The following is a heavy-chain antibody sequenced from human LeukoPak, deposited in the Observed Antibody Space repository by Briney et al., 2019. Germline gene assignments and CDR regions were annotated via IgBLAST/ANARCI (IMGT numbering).Heavy chain of an antibody. CDR2: IRGSGGGT. D-gene: IGHD2-21*02. V-gene: IGHV3-23*01. CDR3: VKARMPHCGTDCLES. J-gene: IGHJ4*02. CDR1: GFTFSNYG. Sequence: GESLRLSCAASGFTFSNYGTSWVRQAPGKGLEWVSVIRGSGGGTYYADSVKGRFTISRDNSKNTVYLQMNSLRAEDTAVYYCVKARMPHCGTDCLESWGQGTLVTVSS.